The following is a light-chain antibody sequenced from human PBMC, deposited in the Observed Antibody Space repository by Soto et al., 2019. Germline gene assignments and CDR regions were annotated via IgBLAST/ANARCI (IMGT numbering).Light chain of an antibody. CDR3: QQLNPTT. Sequence: DIQLTQSPSFLSASVGDRVTITCRASQGISSYLAWYQQKPGKAPKLLIYAASTLQSGVPSRFSGSGSGTEFTLTISSLQPEDFATYYCQQLNPTTFGGGTNVEIK. CDR1: QGISSY. CDR2: AAS. J-gene: IGKJ4*01. V-gene: IGKV1-9*01.